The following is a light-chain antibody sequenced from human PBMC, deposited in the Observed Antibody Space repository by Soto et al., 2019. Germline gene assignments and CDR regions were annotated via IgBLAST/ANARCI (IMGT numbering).Light chain of an antibody. Sequence: EIVLTQSPGTVSLSPGEIATLSCRASQSISRSDLAWYQHRPGQSPRLLIYATSSRATGIPDRFTGGGAGIGFPLTSSRLEPEDSAVCYCQQYGSSPTFGGGPKVEIK. J-gene: IGKJ4*01. CDR2: ATS. CDR3: QQYGSSPT. V-gene: IGKV3-20*01. CDR1: QSISRSD.